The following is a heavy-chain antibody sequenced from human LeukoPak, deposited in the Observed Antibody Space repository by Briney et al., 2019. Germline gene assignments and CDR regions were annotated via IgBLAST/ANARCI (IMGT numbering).Heavy chain of an antibody. Sequence: ASVKVSCKASGYTFTGYYMHWVRQAPGQGLEWMGWINPNSGGTNYAQKFQGRVTMTRDTSIRTAYMELSRLRSDDTAVYYCARADFITMISGWFDPWGQGTLVTVSS. CDR1: GYTFTGYY. D-gene: IGHD3-22*01. CDR3: ARADFITMISGWFDP. CDR2: INPNSGGT. J-gene: IGHJ5*02. V-gene: IGHV1-2*02.